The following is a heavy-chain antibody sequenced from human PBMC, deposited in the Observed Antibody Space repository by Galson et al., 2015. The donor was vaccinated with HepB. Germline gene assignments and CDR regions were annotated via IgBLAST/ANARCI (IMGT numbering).Heavy chain of an antibody. CDR2: ISAYNGNT. CDR3: ARGHCSGGSCYRRYYYYMDV. V-gene: IGHV1-18*01. D-gene: IGHD2-15*01. CDR1: GYTFTSYG. Sequence: SVKVSCKASGYTFTSYGISWVRQAPGQGLEWMGWISAYNGNTSYAQKLQGRVTMTTDTSTSTAYMELRSLRSDDTAVYYCARGHCSGGSCYRRYYYYMDVWGKGTTVTVSS. J-gene: IGHJ6*03.